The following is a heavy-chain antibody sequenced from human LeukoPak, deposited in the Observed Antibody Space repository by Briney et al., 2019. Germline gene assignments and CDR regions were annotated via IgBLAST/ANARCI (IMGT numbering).Heavy chain of an antibody. Sequence: PGGSLRLSCAASGFTFSSYGMHWVRQAPGKGLEWVAFIRYDGSNKYYADSVKGRFTISRDNSKNTLYLQMNSLRAEDTAVYYCAKDLRRYCSSTSCSPWDYWGQGTLVTVSS. V-gene: IGHV3-30*02. CDR1: GFTFSSYG. D-gene: IGHD2-2*01. CDR2: IRYDGSNK. CDR3: AKDLRRYCSSTSCSPWDY. J-gene: IGHJ4*02.